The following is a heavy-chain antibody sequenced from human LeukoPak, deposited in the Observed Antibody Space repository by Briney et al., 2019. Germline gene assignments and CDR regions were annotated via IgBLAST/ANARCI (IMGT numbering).Heavy chain of an antibody. CDR2: IYYSGST. CDR1: GGSISSGGYY. D-gene: IGHD3-10*01. J-gene: IGHJ4*02. V-gene: IGHV4-31*03. CDR3: ARVYYGSAIDY. Sequence: SETLSLTCTVSGGSISSGGYYWSWIRHHPGKGLEWIGYIYYSGSTYYNPSLKSRVTISVDTSKNQFSLKLSSVTAADTAVYYCARVYYGSAIDYWGQGTLVTVSS.